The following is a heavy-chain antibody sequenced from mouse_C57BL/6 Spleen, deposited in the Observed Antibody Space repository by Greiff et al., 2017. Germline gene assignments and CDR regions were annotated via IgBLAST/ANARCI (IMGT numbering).Heavy chain of an antibody. Sequence: EVMLVESGQGLVKPGGSLKLSCAASGFTFSSYAMSWVRQTQEKRLEWVAYISSGGGYTYYADNVKGRFTISRDNATNTPYLYMRSLMSEYSAVYYCARGRSGKSCFAYWGQGTLVTVSA. CDR3: ARGRSGKSCFAY. CDR2: ISSGGGYT. J-gene: IGHJ3*01. CDR1: GFTFSSYA. V-gene: IGHV5S21*01.